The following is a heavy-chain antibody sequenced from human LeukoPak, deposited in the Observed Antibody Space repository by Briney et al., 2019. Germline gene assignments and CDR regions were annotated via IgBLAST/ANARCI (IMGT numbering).Heavy chain of an antibody. Sequence: GGSLRLSCAASGFTFSSYGMHWVRQAPGKGLEWVAFIRYDGSNKYYADSVKGRFTISRDNSRNTLYLHMNSLRPEDTAVYYCAKDRTGSYFFDYWGQGTLVTVSS. J-gene: IGHJ4*02. CDR3: AKDRTGSYFFDY. CDR2: IRYDGSNK. V-gene: IGHV3-30*02. D-gene: IGHD2-15*01. CDR1: GFTFSSYG.